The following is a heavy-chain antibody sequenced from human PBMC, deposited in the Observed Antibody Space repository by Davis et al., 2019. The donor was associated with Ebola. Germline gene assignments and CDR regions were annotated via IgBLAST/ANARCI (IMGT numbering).Heavy chain of an antibody. CDR3: ARLPRGAASHFDY. V-gene: IGHV3-53*05. Sequence: GESLKISCAVSGFSVSRTYMSWVRQAPGKGLEWVSTIYNDGATNYAASVKDRLTISRDNSKNTLYLQLSSLGPEDTAVYYCARLPRGAASHFDYWGQGTLVTVSS. CDR2: IYNDGAT. CDR1: GFSVSRTY. J-gene: IGHJ4*02. D-gene: IGHD2-15*01.